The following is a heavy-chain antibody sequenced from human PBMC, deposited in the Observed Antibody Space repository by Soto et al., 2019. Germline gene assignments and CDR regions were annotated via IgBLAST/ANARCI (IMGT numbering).Heavy chain of an antibody. CDR1: GFTFSDYF. D-gene: IGHD3-3*01. V-gene: IGHV3-11*06. J-gene: IGHJ4*02. CDR3: GKGDTIFGVVDD. Sequence: PGESLKISFAGSGFTFSDYFITWIRQAPGKGLEWISYINNDATYRKYADSVKGRFTVSRDNAKNSVFLQVNSLRPEDTALYYCGKGDTIFGVVDDLGPGTLVTVSS. CDR2: INNDATYR.